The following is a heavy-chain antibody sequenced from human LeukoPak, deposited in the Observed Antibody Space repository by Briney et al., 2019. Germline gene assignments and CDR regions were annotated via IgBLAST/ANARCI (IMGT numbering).Heavy chain of an antibody. CDR3: ARTKTRTVTQGFDY. CDR2: IYYSGST. Sequence: SETLSLTCTVSGGSISSGGYYWSWIRQHPGKGLEWIGYIYYSGSTYYNPSLKSRVTISVDTSKKQFSLKLSSVTAADTAVYYCARTKTRTVTQGFDYWGQGTLVTVSS. V-gene: IGHV4-31*03. D-gene: IGHD4-17*01. CDR1: GGSISSGGYY. J-gene: IGHJ4*02.